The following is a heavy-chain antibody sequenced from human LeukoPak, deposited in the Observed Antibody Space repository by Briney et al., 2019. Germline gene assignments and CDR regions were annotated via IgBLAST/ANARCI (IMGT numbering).Heavy chain of an antibody. J-gene: IGHJ3*02. Sequence: PSETLSLTCAVYGGSFSGYYWSWIRQPPGKGLEWIGEINHSGSTNYNPSLKSRVTISVDTSKNQFSLKLSSVTAADTAVYYCARHKYSSGWPPEGAFDIWGQGTMVTVSS. V-gene: IGHV4-34*01. CDR1: GGSFSGYY. D-gene: IGHD6-19*01. CDR2: INHSGST. CDR3: ARHKYSSGWPPEGAFDI.